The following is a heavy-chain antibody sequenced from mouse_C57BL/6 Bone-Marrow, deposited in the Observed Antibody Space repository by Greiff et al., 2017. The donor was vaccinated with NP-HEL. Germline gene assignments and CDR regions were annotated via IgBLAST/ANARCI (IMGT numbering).Heavy chain of an antibody. Sequence: QVQLQQSGAELVKPGASVKLSCKASGYTFTSYWMQWVKQRPGQGLEWIGEIDPSDSYTNYNQKFKGKATLTVDTSSSTAYMQLSSLTSEDSAVYYCARDGNYVLYYYAMDYWGQGTSVTVSS. D-gene: IGHD2-1*01. CDR1: GYTFTSYW. V-gene: IGHV1-50*01. J-gene: IGHJ4*01. CDR2: IDPSDSYT. CDR3: ARDGNYVLYYYAMDY.